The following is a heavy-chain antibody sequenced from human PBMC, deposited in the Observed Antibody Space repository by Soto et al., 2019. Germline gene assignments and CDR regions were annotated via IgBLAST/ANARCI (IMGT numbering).Heavy chain of an antibody. CDR1: GFTFSHYW. V-gene: IGHV3-7*01. Sequence: EVQLVESGGDLVQPGGSLRLSCAVSGFTFSHYWMTWVRQAPGKGLEWVANIKEDGSQKNYVDSVKGRFTVSRDNAKNSLYLQMNSLIAEDTAVYYCARPGSKVDYWGQGTLVIVSS. CDR3: ARPGSKVDY. CDR2: IKEDGSQK. D-gene: IGHD2-2*01. J-gene: IGHJ4*02.